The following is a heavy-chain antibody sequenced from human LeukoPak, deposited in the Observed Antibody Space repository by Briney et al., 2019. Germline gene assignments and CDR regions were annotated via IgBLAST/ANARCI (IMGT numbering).Heavy chain of an antibody. Sequence: PSETLSLTCTVSGGSISSYYWSWIRQPPGKGLEWIGEINHSGSTNYNPSLKSRVTISVDTSKNQFSLKLSSVTAADTAVYYCARTAITFGGVRYFDYWGQGTLVTVSS. CDR3: ARTAITFGGVRYFDY. CDR1: GGSISSYY. J-gene: IGHJ4*02. CDR2: INHSGST. D-gene: IGHD3-16*01. V-gene: IGHV4-34*01.